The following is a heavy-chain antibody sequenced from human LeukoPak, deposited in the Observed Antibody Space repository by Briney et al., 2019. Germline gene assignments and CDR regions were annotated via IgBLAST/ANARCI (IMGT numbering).Heavy chain of an antibody. J-gene: IGHJ4*02. D-gene: IGHD5-18*01. V-gene: IGHV1-2*02. Sequence: ASVKVSCKASGYSFTGYYMHWVRQAPGQGLEWMGWINPYSGGTNYAQKFQGRVTMTRDMSTSTVYMELSSLRSEDTAVYYCARDSEDTTMGPGYWGQGTLVTVSS. CDR2: INPYSGGT. CDR3: ARDSEDTTMGPGY. CDR1: GYSFTGYY.